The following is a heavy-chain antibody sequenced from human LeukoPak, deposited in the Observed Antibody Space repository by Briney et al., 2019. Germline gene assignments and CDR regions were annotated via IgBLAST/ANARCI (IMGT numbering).Heavy chain of an antibody. J-gene: IGHJ5*02. CDR2: ISAYNGNT. V-gene: IGHV1-18*01. D-gene: IGHD2-15*01. CDR3: ARAQEVDCSGGSCYSDAWFDP. Sequence: ASVKVSCKASGYTFTSYGISWVRQAPGQGLEWMGWISAYNGNTNYAQKFQGRVTITADESTSTVYMELSSLRSEDTAVYYCARAQEVDCSGGSCYSDAWFDPWGQGTLVTVSS. CDR1: GYTFTSYG.